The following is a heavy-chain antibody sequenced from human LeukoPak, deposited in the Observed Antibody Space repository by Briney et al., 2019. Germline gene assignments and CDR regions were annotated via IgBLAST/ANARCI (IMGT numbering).Heavy chain of an antibody. V-gene: IGHV7-4-1*02. CDR1: GGTFSSYA. Sequence: ASVKVSCKASGGTFSSYAISWVRQAPGQGLEWMGWINTNTGNPTYAQGFTGRFVFSLDTSVSTAYLQISSLKAEDTAVYYCARADYDILTGYFNWGQGTLVTVSS. CDR3: ARADYDILTGYFN. CDR2: INTNTGNP. J-gene: IGHJ4*02. D-gene: IGHD3-9*01.